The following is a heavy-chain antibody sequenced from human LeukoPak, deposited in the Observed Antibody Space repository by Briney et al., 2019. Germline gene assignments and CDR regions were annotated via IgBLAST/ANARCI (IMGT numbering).Heavy chain of an antibody. D-gene: IGHD3-10*01. Sequence: SQTLSLTCTASGGSISSGSYYWGWLRQPAGKGLEGFGRIDTSGSTNYNPSLKSRVIISVDTSNNQFSLKLSSVTAADTAVYYCARVDGRYGFGELFYWGQGTLVTVSS. V-gene: IGHV4-61*02. CDR3: ARVDGRYGFGELFY. CDR1: GGSISSGSYY. J-gene: IGHJ4*02. CDR2: IDTSGST.